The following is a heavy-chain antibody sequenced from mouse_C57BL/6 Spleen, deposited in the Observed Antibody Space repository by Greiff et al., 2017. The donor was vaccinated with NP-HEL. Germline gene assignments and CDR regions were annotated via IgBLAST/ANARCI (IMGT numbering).Heavy chain of an antibody. J-gene: IGHJ1*03. D-gene: IGHD1-1*01. Sequence: EVQLVESEGGLVQPGSSMKLSCTASGFTFSDYYMAWVRQVPEKGLEWVANINYDGSSTYYLDSLKSRFIISRDNAKNILYLQMSSLKSEDTATYYCARDRDYYGSSGYWYFDVWGTGTTVTVSS. CDR3: ARDRDYYGSSGYWYFDV. CDR2: INYDGSST. CDR1: GFTFSDYY. V-gene: IGHV5-16*01.